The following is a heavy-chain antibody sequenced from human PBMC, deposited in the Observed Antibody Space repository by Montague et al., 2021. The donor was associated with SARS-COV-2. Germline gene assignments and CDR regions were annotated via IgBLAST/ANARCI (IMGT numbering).Heavy chain of an antibody. J-gene: IGHJ4*02. D-gene: IGHD6-13*01. V-gene: IGHV4-4*02. CDR3: ARFFSSWTD. Sequence: SETLSLTCAVSGGSISSGNWWSWVRQPPEKGLEWIGEIYHSGSTNYNPSLKSRVTISLDKSKNQFSLNLSSATAADTAVYYCARFFSSWTDWGQGTLVTVSS. CDR1: GGSISSGNW. CDR2: IYHSGST.